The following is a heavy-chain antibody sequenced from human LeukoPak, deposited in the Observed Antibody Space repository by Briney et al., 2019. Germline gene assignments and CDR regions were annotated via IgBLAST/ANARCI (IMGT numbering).Heavy chain of an antibody. CDR3: ARNEHYDSWSGYLGYFDY. CDR2: IYTSGST. CDR1: GGFISSGSYY. V-gene: IGHV4-61*02. D-gene: IGHD3-3*01. Sequence: PSQTLSLTCTVSGGFISSGSYYWSWIRQPAGKGLEWIGRIYTSGSTNYNPSLKSRVTISVDTSKNQFSLKLSSVTAADTAVYYCARNEHYDSWSGYLGYFDYWGQGTLVTVPS. J-gene: IGHJ4*02.